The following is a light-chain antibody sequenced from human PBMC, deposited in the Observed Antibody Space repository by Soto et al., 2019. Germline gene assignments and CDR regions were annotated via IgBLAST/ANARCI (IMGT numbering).Light chain of an antibody. V-gene: IGKV3-15*01. J-gene: IGKJ1*01. Sequence: EIVMTQSPATLSVSPGERATLSCRASQSISSNFAWYQQKPGLAPRLLIYGASTRATGIPARFSGSGSGTEFTLTISSLEPEDFAVYYCQQYGSSGTFGQGTKVDIK. CDR3: QQYGSSGT. CDR1: QSISSN. CDR2: GAS.